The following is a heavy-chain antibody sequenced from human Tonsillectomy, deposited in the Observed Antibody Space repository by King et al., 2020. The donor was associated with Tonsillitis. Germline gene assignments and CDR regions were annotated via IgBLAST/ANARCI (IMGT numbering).Heavy chain of an antibody. D-gene: IGHD3-10*01. CDR2: INPDGGST. V-gene: IGHV1-46*01. Sequence: QLVQSGAEVKKPGTSVKVSCKASGYTFTSYYMHWVRQAPGQGLEWMGIINPDGGSTTYGQMIQDRLTVTRDTSTGTVYMELSNLRSEDTAVYYCARAMIRGQGVFDYGGQGTLVTVSS. J-gene: IGHJ4*02. CDR1: GYTFTSYY. CDR3: ARAMIRGQGVFDY.